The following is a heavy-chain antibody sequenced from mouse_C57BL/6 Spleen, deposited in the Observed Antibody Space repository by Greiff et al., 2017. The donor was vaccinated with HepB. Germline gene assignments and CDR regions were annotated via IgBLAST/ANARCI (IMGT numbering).Heavy chain of an antibody. D-gene: IGHD1-1*01. J-gene: IGHJ3*01. CDR3: ARGEAYDGSSYGGFAY. CDR2: INPSSGYT. V-gene: IGHV1-7*01. Sequence: VQLQQSGAELAKPGASVKLSCKASGYTFTSYWMHWVKQRPGQGLEWIGYINPSSGYTKYNQKFKDKATLTADKSYSTAYMQLSSLTYEDSAVYYCARGEAYDGSSYGGFAYWGQGTLVTVSA. CDR1: GYTFTSYW.